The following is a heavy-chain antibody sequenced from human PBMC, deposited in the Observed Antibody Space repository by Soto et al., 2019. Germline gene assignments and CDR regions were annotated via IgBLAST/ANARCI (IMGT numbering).Heavy chain of an antibody. CDR3: ASPSTSYYYYGMDV. Sequence: GECLKISCKGSGYSFTSDWISWVRQMAGKGLEWMGRIDPSDSYTNYSPSFQGHVTISADKSISTAYLQWSSLKASDTAMYYCASPSTSYYYYGMDVWGQGTTVTVSS. CDR2: IDPSDSYT. V-gene: IGHV5-10-1*01. D-gene: IGHD2-2*01. CDR1: GYSFTSDW. J-gene: IGHJ6*02.